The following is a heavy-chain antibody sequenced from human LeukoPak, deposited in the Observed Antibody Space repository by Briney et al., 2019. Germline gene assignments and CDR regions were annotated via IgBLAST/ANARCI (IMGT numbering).Heavy chain of an antibody. Sequence: GGSLRLSCAASGFTFSSYWMHWVRHAPGKGLVWVSHINTDGSTTNYADSVKGRFTISRDNAKNTLYLQINSLRGEDTAVYYCARSSGYLDYWGQGTPVTVSS. D-gene: IGHD3-22*01. CDR1: GFTFSSYW. J-gene: IGHJ4*02. CDR3: ARSSGYLDY. V-gene: IGHV3-74*01. CDR2: INTDGSTT.